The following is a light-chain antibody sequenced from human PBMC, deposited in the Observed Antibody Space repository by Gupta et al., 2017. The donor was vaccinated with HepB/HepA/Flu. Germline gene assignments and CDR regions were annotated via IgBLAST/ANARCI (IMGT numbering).Light chain of an antibody. CDR2: YAS. J-gene: IGKJ1*01. V-gene: IGKV6-21*01. CDR1: QTIGTS. Sequence: EIVLTQSPDFQSVTPKQKVTITCRASQTIGTSLHWYQQKPDQSPKLLIKYASQSFSGAPSRFSGSGAGTDFTLTINSLEAEDAATYYCHQSSTLPWTFGQGTKVEIK. CDR3: HQSSTLPWT.